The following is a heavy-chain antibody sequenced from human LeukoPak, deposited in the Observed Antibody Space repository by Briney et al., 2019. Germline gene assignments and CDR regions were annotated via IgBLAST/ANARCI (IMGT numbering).Heavy chain of an antibody. CDR3: ARDSRIWFGEFVKFDY. J-gene: IGHJ4*02. V-gene: IGHV4-30-4*01. Sequence: PSETLSLTCTVSGGSISSGDYYWSWIRQPPGKGLEWIGYIYYSGSTYYNPSLKSRVTISVDTSKHQFSLKPSSVTAADTAVYYCARDSRIWFGEFVKFDYWGQGTLVTVSS. D-gene: IGHD3-10*01. CDR1: GGSISSGDYY. CDR2: IYYSGST.